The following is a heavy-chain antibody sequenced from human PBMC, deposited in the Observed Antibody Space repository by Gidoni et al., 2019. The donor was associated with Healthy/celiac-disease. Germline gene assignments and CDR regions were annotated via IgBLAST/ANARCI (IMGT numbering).Heavy chain of an antibody. CDR1: GGALGSYH. CDR3: ARDSYRSSSWYYSHYYGMDV. D-gene: IGHD6-13*01. V-gene: IGHV4-59*01. CDR2: LYYSGST. J-gene: IGHJ6*02. Sequence: HVSAPGPGPGVAKASADRSLTCTGPGGALGSYHWSWIRQPPGKGLEWIGYLYYSGSTHYNPSLKSRVTISVDTSKNQFSLKLSSVTAADTAVYYCARDSYRSSSWYYSHYYGMDVWGQGTTVTVSS.